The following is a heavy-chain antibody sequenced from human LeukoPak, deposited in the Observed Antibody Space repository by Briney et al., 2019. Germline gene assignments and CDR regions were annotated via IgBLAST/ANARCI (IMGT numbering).Heavy chain of an antibody. Sequence: GGSLRLSCAASGFTFSNSWMTWVRQAPGKGLEWVASIKQDGSAQHYVDSVKGRFAISRDNAKNSLYLQMNSLRDEDTAICYCARNRAAPENWGQGTLVTVSS. V-gene: IGHV3-7*01. CDR2: IKQDGSAQ. J-gene: IGHJ4*02. CDR1: GFTFSNSW. CDR3: ARNRAAPEN. D-gene: IGHD1-14*01.